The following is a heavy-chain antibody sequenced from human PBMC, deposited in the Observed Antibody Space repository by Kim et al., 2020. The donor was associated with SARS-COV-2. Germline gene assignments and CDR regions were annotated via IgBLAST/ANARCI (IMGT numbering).Heavy chain of an antibody. Sequence: GGSLRLSCAASGFTFSSYAMHWVRQAPGKGLEWVAVISYDGSNKYYADSVKGRFTISRDNSKNTLYLQMNSLRAEDTAVYYCARPWGRTSGYYFDYWGQGTLVTVSS. CDR2: ISYDGSNK. CDR3: ARPWGRTSGYYFDY. D-gene: IGHD7-27*01. V-gene: IGHV3-30*04. J-gene: IGHJ4*02. CDR1: GFTFSSYA.